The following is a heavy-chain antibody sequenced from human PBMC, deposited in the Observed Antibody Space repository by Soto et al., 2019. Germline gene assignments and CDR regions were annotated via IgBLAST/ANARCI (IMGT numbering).Heavy chain of an antibody. CDR1: GGSISSSSYY. D-gene: IGHD4-17*01. CDR2: IYYSGST. Sequence: QLQLQESGPGLVKPSETLSLTCTVSGGSISSSSYYWGWIRQPPGKGLEWIGSIYYSGSTYYNPSLKSRVTIAVDTSKNQFSLKLSSVTAADTAVYYCARLYGDSVYFDYWGQGTLVTVSS. CDR3: ARLYGDSVYFDY. J-gene: IGHJ4*02. V-gene: IGHV4-39*01.